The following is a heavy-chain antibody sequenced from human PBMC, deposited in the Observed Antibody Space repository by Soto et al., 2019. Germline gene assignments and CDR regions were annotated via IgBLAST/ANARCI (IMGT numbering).Heavy chain of an antibody. CDR2: IIPIFGTA. Sequence: QVQLVQSGAEVKKPGSPVKVSCTASGGTFSSYAISWLRQAPGQRLAWMGGIIPIFGTANYAQKFQVRGTITADESTSTAYMELSSLRSEDTAVYYCAPEPYGCSSRYYGMDVWGQGTTVTVSS. D-gene: IGHD6-13*01. CDR1: GGTFSSYA. V-gene: IGHV1-69*01. J-gene: IGHJ6*02. CDR3: APEPYGCSSRYYGMDV.